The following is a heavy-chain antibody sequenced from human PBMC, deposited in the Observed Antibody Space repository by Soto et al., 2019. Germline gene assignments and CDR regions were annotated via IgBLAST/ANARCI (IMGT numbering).Heavy chain of an antibody. D-gene: IGHD2-2*01. Sequence: PSETRSLTCTVSGGSISSGDYYWSWIRQPPGKGLEWIGYIYYSGSTYYNPSLKSRVTISVDTSKNQFSLKLSSVTAADTAVYFCARFSTLGKDYGMDVWGQGTTVTVSS. CDR2: IYYSGST. CDR1: GGSISSGDYY. V-gene: IGHV4-30-4*01. J-gene: IGHJ6*02. CDR3: ARFSTLGKDYGMDV.